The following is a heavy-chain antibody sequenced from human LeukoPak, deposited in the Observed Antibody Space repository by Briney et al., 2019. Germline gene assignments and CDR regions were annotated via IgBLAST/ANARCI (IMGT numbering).Heavy chain of an antibody. CDR1: GYTFTGYY. Sequence: ASVKVSCKGSGYTFTGYYMHWVRQAPGQGLEWMGWINPNSGGTNYAQKFQGRVTMTRDTSISTAYMELSRLRSDDTAVYYCARDQYGCSSTSCYLAIGYWGQGTLVTVSS. D-gene: IGHD2-2*01. J-gene: IGHJ4*02. V-gene: IGHV1-2*02. CDR3: ARDQYGCSSTSCYLAIGY. CDR2: INPNSGGT.